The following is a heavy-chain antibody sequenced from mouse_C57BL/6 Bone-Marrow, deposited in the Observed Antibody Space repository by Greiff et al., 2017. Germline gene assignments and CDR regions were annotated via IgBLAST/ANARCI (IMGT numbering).Heavy chain of an antibody. CDR3: AREEPYCGSGMDY. CDR2: IYPGSGST. J-gene: IGHJ4*01. D-gene: IGHD1-1*01. CDR1: GYTFTSYW. Sequence: QVQLQQPGAELVKPGASVKMSCKASGYTFTSYWITWVKQRPGQGLEWIGDIYPGSGSTNYNEKFKSKATLTVDTSSSTAYMQLSSLTSEVSAVSSCAREEPYCGSGMDYWGQGTSVTVSS. V-gene: IGHV1-55*01.